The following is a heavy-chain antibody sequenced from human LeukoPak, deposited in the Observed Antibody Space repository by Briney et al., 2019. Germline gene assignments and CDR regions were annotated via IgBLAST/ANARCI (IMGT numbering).Heavy chain of an antibody. CDR2: ISGSGGST. Sequence: GGSLRLSCAASGFTFSSYAMSWVRQAPGKGLEWVSAISGSGGSTYYADSVKGRFTISRDNSKNTLYLQTNSLRAEDTAVYYCAKDLGEDRGYGSGSYYKDPFDYWGQGTLVTVSS. CDR1: GFTFSSYA. J-gene: IGHJ4*02. V-gene: IGHV3-23*01. CDR3: AKDLGEDRGYGSGSYYKDPFDY. D-gene: IGHD3-10*01.